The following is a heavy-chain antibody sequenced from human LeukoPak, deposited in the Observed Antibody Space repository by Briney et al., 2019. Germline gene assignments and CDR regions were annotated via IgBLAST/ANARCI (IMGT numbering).Heavy chain of an antibody. J-gene: IGHJ4*02. Sequence: GESLKIPCKGSGYSFTSYWIGWVRQMPGKGLEWMGIIYPGDSDTRYSPSFQGQVTISSDKSISTAYLQWSSLKASDTAMYYCARQGSSRQKAFDYWGQGTLVTVSS. D-gene: IGHD6-13*01. CDR3: ARQGSSRQKAFDY. V-gene: IGHV5-51*01. CDR1: GYSFTSYW. CDR2: IYPGDSDT.